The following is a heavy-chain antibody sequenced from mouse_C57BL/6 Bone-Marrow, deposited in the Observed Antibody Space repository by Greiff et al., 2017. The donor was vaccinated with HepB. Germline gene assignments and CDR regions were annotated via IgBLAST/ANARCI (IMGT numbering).Heavy chain of an antibody. CDR1: GFTFSSYA. CDR2: ISDGGSYT. CDR3: ARGGPTIVTTWYFDV. V-gene: IGHV5-4*03. D-gene: IGHD2-5*01. J-gene: IGHJ1*03. Sequence: EVKLMESGGGLVKPGGSLKLSCAASGFTFSSYAMSWVRQTPEKRLERVATISDGGSYTYYPDNVKGRFTISRDNAKNNLYLQMSHLKSEDTAMYYCARGGPTIVTTWYFDVWGTGTTVTVSS.